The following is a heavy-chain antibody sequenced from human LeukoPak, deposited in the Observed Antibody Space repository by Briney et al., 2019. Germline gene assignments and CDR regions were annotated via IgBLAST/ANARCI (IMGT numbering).Heavy chain of an antibody. Sequence: SETLSLTCTVSGGSISSHYWSWIRQPPGKGLEWIGYIYYSGSTNYNPSLKSRVTISVDTSKNQFSLKLSSVTAADTAVYYCARDRGVAARPGWFGPWGQGTLVTVSS. J-gene: IGHJ5*02. CDR2: IYYSGST. D-gene: IGHD6-6*01. CDR1: GGSISSHY. CDR3: ARDRGVAARPGWFGP. V-gene: IGHV4-59*11.